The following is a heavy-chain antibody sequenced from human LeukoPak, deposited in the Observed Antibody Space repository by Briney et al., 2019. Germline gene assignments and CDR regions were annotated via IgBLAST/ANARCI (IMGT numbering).Heavy chain of an antibody. CDR3: ARGEQWPWRYFDY. Sequence: ASVKVSCKASGGTFSSYAISWVRQAPGQGLEWMGWINAGNGNTKYSQKFQGRVTITRDTSASTAYMELNSLRSEDTAVYYCARGEQWPWRYFDYWGQGTLVTVSS. D-gene: IGHD6-19*01. CDR2: INAGNGNT. V-gene: IGHV1-3*01. J-gene: IGHJ4*02. CDR1: GGTFSSYA.